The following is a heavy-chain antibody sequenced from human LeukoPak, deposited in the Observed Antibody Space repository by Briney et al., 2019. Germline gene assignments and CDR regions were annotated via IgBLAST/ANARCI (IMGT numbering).Heavy chain of an antibody. CDR2: ISSSGSSI. J-gene: IGHJ4*02. CDR3: ATRKTYYYDSSGDY. CDR1: GFTFSDYY. D-gene: IGHD3-22*01. Sequence: GGSLRLSCAASGFTFSDYYMSWIRQAPGKGLEWVSYISSSGSSIYYVDSVKGRFTVSRDNAKNSLYLQMNSLRAEDTAVYYCATRKTYYYDSSGDYWGQGTLVTVSS. V-gene: IGHV3-11*04.